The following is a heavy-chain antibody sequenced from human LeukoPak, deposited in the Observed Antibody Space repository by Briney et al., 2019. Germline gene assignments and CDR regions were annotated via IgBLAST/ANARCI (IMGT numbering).Heavy chain of an antibody. V-gene: IGHV4-34*01. CDR1: GGSFSGYY. CDR2: INHSGST. J-gene: IGHJ5*02. Sequence: SETLSLTCAVYGGSFSGYYWSWIRQPPGKGLGWIGEINHSGSTNYNPSLKSRVTISVDTSKNQLSLKLSSVTAADTAVYYCARLLGGWFDPWGQGTLVTVSS. D-gene: IGHD3-10*01. CDR3: ARLLGGWFDP.